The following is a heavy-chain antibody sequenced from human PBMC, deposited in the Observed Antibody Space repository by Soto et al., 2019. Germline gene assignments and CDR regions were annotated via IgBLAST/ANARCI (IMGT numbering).Heavy chain of an antibody. CDR2: IYYSGST. CDR3: ARPLVAGNYGMDV. V-gene: IGHV4-39*01. CDR1: GGSISSSSYY. J-gene: IGHJ6*02. Sequence: SETLSLTCTVSGGSISSSSYYWGWIRQPPGKGLEWIGSIYYSGSTYYNPSLKSRVTISVDTSRNQFSLKLSSVTAADTAVYYCARPLVAGNYGMDVWGQGTTVTVSS. D-gene: IGHD6-19*01.